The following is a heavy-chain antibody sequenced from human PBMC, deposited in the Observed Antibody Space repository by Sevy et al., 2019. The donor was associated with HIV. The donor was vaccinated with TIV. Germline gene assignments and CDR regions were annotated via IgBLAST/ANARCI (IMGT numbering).Heavy chain of an antibody. CDR1: GFTFSSYS. D-gene: IGHD2-15*01. J-gene: IGHJ3*02. CDR3: ASDLVVVAAFDDDFDI. V-gene: IGHV3-48*02. CDR2: ISSSSSTI. Sequence: GGSLRLSCAASGFTFSSYSMNWVRQAPGKGLEWVSYISSSSSTIYYADSVKGRFTISRDNAKNSLYLQMNSLRDEDTAVYYCASDLVVVAAFDDDFDIWGQGTMVTVSS.